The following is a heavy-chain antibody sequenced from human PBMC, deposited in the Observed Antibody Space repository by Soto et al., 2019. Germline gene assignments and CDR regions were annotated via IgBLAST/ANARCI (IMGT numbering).Heavy chain of an antibody. Sequence: GGSLRLSCAASGFTFGSYAMHWVRQAPGKGLEWVAVISYDGSNKYYADSVKGRFTISRDNSKNTLYLQMNSLRAEDTAVYYCARDMAGSYYSPAPLDYWGQGTLVTVSS. CDR1: GFTFGSYA. D-gene: IGHD3-10*01. CDR2: ISYDGSNK. CDR3: ARDMAGSYYSPAPLDY. V-gene: IGHV3-30-3*01. J-gene: IGHJ4*02.